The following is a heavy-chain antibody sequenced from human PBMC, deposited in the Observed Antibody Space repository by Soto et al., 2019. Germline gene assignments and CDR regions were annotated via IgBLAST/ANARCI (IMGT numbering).Heavy chain of an antibody. CDR2: VTSNGGKT. CDR3: ATRSGYFQN. J-gene: IGHJ1*01. Sequence: GGSLRLSCAAFGFTFSTYDMSWVRQAPGEGLEWVSDVTSNGGKTDYADSVKGRFTITRDNSKNTLYLQMNSLRVEDTAVYYCATRSGYFQNWGQGTLVTVSS. V-gene: IGHV3-23*01. CDR1: GFTFSTYD.